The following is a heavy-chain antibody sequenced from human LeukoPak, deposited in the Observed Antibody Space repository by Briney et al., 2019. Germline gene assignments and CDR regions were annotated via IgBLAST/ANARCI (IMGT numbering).Heavy chain of an antibody. CDR2: IKTDGSET. D-gene: IGHD3-10*01. V-gene: IGHV3-7*01. CDR3: VSAIRGSPIDY. J-gene: IGHJ4*02. Sequence: PGGSLRLSCAASGFSFSNYWMGWVRQAPGKGLACVANIKTDGSETYYVDSVKGRFTISRDNAKNSLFLQMNSLRAEDTVIYYCVSAIRGSPIDYWGQGTLVSVPS. CDR1: GFSFSNYW.